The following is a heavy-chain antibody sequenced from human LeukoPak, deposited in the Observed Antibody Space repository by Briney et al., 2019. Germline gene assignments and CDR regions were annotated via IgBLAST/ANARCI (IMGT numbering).Heavy chain of an antibody. CDR1: GLPFSDYS. D-gene: IGHD3-22*01. CDR2: ISSSSSTI. Sequence: PGGSLRLSCAASGLPFSDYSMNWVRQAPGKGLEWVSYISSSSSTIYYADSVKGRFTISRDNAKNSLYLQMNSLRDEDTAVYYCARSEYYYDSSGLRWGQGTLVTVSS. J-gene: IGHJ4*02. CDR3: ARSEYYYDSSGLR. V-gene: IGHV3-48*02.